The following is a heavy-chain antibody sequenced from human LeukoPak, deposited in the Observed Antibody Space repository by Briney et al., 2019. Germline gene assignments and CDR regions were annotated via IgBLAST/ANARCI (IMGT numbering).Heavy chain of an antibody. V-gene: IGHV3-48*03. CDR3: AKDPHYYYGSGSSFDY. CDR1: GFTFGSYE. CDR2: ISISGITI. D-gene: IGHD3-10*01. Sequence: GGSLRLSCAASGFTFGSYEMNWVRQAREQGLEWVSYISISGITIYYADSVKGRFTISRDNAKNSLYLQTNSLRAEDTAVYYCAKDPHYYYGSGSSFDYWGQGTLVTVSS. J-gene: IGHJ4*02.